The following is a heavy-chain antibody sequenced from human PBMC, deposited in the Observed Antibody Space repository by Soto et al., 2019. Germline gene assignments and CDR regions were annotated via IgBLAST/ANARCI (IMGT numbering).Heavy chain of an antibody. CDR1: GDSFSGNSAA. CDR2: TYYRSKWYN. CDR3: ETELQYYESRHSYFAY. D-gene: IGHD3-16*01. Sequence: PSQTLSLTCAISGDSFSGNSAAWNWISQSPSRGLEWLGRTYYRSKWYNDYAVSVKSRITVTPDTSKNQFSLHLNSVTPEDTAVYYCETELQYYESRHSYFAYCAQRAL. V-gene: IGHV6-1*01. J-gene: IGHJ4*02.